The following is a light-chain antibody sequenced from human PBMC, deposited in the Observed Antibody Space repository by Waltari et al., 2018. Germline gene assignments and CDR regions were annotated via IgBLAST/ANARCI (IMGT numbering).Light chain of an antibody. CDR2: RSD. V-gene: IGLV1-47*01. J-gene: IGLJ1*01. CDR3: AAWDDSLNGYYV. CDR1: SSNIGTNF. Sequence: QSVLTQPPSASGTPGQRVTISCSGSSSNIGTNFVYWYQHVPGTAPKHLLHRSDRRPSGVPDRFSGAKSGTSASLAISGLRSEDEGDYYCAAWDDSLNGYYVFGTGTKVTVL.